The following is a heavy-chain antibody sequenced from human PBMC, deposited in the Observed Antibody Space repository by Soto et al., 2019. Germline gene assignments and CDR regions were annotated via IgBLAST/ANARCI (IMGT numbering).Heavy chain of an antibody. J-gene: IGHJ4*02. D-gene: IGHD4-17*01. V-gene: IGHV2-5*02. CDR3: AHCTLHDYGDYDPGTSHVFDS. Sequence: GPTLVNPTQTLTVTCTFSGFSLSNSGVGVAWIRQPPGKALEWHALIYGDNDKRYSPSLKTRLTITKDTSKNQVVLTMTNMDPVDTATYYCAHCTLHDYGDYDPGTSHVFDSWGQGTLVTVS. CDR2: IYGDNDK. CDR1: GFSLSNSGVG.